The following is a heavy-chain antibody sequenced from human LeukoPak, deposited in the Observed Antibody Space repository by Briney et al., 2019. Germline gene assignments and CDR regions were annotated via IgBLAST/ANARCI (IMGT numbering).Heavy chain of an antibody. Sequence: ASVKVSCKASGYTFTSYGISWVRQAPGQGLEWMGWISAYNDNTNYAQKLQGRVTMTTDTSTSTAYMELRSLRSDDTAVYYCARGHYDILTGYSYFDYWGQGTLVTVSS. CDR1: GYTFTSYG. J-gene: IGHJ4*02. CDR2: ISAYNDNT. V-gene: IGHV1-18*01. D-gene: IGHD3-9*01. CDR3: ARGHYDILTGYSYFDY.